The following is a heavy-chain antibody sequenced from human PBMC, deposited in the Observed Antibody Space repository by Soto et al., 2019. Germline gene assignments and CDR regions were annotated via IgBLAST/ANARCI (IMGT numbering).Heavy chain of an antibody. CDR2: IYYSGST. CDR1: GGSISSSSYY. J-gene: IGHJ4*02. CDR3: ARTSGDIVVVPAATDFDY. V-gene: IGHV4-39*01. Sequence: SETLSLTCTVSGGSISSSSYYWGWIRQPPGKGLEWIGSIYYSGSTYYNPSLKSRVTISVDTSKNQFSLKLSSVTAADTAVYYCARTSGDIVVVPAATDFDYWGQGTLVTVSS. D-gene: IGHD2-2*01.